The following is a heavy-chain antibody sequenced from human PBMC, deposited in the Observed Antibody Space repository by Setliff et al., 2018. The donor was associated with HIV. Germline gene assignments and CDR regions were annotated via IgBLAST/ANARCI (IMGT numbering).Heavy chain of an antibody. J-gene: IGHJ3*01. CDR1: GFTLSNTY. D-gene: IGHD3-3*01. CDR3: ARDRRFLSGLPGLGAINV. V-gene: IGHV3-66*03. CDR2: LYGSGDS. Sequence: GGSLRLSCAASGFTLSNTYMAWVRQAPGKRPEWVSTLYGSGDSYHADSVKGRFTISRDDSKNTVYLQMNSLRAEDTAVYYCARDRRFLSGLPGLGAINVWGQGTMVTVSS.